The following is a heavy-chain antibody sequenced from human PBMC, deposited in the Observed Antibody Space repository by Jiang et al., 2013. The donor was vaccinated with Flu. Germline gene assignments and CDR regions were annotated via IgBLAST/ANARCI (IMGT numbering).Heavy chain of an antibody. CDR2: IDPSDSYT. Sequence: YSFTSYWISWVRQMPGKGLEWMGRIDPSDSYTNYSPSFQGHVTISADKSISTAYLQWSSLKASDTAMYYCAWFYGDSPLYGMDVWGQGTTVTVSS. V-gene: IGHV5-10-1*01. D-gene: IGHD4-17*01. CDR3: AWFYGDSPLYGMDV. J-gene: IGHJ6*02. CDR1: YSFTSYW.